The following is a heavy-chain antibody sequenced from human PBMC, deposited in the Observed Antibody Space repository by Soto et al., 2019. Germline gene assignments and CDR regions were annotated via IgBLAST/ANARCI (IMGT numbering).Heavy chain of an antibody. J-gene: IGHJ4*02. CDR1: GLTFDDYT. CDR3: TKAGRTGLSPFDS. D-gene: IGHD2-8*02. V-gene: IGHV3-43*01. CDR2: ISWDGGSA. Sequence: GGSLRLSCAASGLTFDDYTMHWVRQPPGKGLEWVSLISWDGGSAYYADSVKRRFTVSRDNSKNSLFLQMKSLRSEDTAVYYCTKAGRTGLSPFDSWGQGTLVTVSS.